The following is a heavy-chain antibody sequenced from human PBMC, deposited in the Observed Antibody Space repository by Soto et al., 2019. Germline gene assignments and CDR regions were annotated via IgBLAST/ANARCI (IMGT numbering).Heavy chain of an antibody. CDR2: IYYSGNS. CDR3: AREYYDSSDSDGWFDP. V-gene: IGHV4-30-4*01. D-gene: IGHD3-22*01. CDR1: GGSISSGNYH. J-gene: IGHJ5*02. Sequence: SETLSLTCTVPGGSISSGNYHWSWVRQPPGKGLEWIGYIYYSGNSYYNPSLRSRLTISIDTSKNQFSLRLSSVTAADTAFYYCAREYYDSSDSDGWFDPWGQGTLVTVSS.